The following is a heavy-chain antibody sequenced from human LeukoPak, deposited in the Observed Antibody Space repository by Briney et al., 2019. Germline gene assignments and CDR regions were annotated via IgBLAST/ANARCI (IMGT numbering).Heavy chain of an antibody. CDR1: GFTFSSYS. Sequence: GGSLRLSCAASGFTFSSYSMNWVRQAPGKGLEWVSYISSSSSTIYYADSVKGRFTISRDNAKNSLYLQMNSLGAEDTAVYYCARSAGRGLADYWGQGTLVTVPS. V-gene: IGHV3-48*04. D-gene: IGHD3-16*01. J-gene: IGHJ4*02. CDR3: ARSAGRGLADY. CDR2: ISSSSSTI.